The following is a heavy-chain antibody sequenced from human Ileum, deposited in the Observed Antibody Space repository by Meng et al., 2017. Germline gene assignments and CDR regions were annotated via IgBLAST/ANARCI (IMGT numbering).Heavy chain of an antibody. D-gene: IGHD3-10*01. V-gene: IGHV4-4*07. CDR2: IKSSGNT. Sequence: SETLSLTCSVSGGYMNNYYWSWIRQPAGQGLEWVGRIKSSGNTYYNHSLKSRLTMSVDTSKNQFSLKLSSVTAADTAVYYCVKGLNFYGSGAEYYFDSWGQGALVTVSS. CDR1: GGYMNNYY. CDR3: VKGLNFYGSGAEYYFDS. J-gene: IGHJ4*02.